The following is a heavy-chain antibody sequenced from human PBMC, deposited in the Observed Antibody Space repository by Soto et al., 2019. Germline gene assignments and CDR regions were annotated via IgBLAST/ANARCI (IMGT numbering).Heavy chain of an antibody. CDR1: GYTFTSYG. CDR3: ARVDGTPSMIVVVTAVDY. D-gene: IGHD3-22*01. J-gene: IGHJ4*02. V-gene: IGHV1-18*01. Sequence: ASVKVSFKASGYTFTSYGISWVRQAPGQGLEWMGWISAYNGNTNYAQKLQGRVTMTTDTSTSTAYMELRSLRSDDTAVYYCARVDGTPSMIVVVTAVDYWGQGTLVTVSS. CDR2: ISAYNGNT.